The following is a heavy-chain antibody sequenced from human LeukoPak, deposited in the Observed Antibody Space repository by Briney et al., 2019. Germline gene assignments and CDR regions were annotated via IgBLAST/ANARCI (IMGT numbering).Heavy chain of an antibody. CDR2: IQSDGSEK. CDR3: VRDGYNWNYDY. V-gene: IGHV3-30*02. Sequence: GGSLRLSCAASGFTFSDYGMHWVRQAPGKGLEWVAFIQSDGSEKSSADSVKGRFSISRDKSKNTLYLQMDSLRAEDTAVYYCVRDGYNWNYDYWGQGTLVTVSS. CDR1: GFTFSDYG. D-gene: IGHD1-1*01. J-gene: IGHJ4*02.